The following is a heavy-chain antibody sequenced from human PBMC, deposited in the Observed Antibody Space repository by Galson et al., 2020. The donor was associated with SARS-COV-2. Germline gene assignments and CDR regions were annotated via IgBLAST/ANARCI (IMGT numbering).Heavy chain of an antibody. CDR2: VRKKTNDYTT. CDR3: VRVSNSYYMDV. V-gene: IGHV3-72*01. Sequence: GGSLRLSCAVSGFIFSDHYMDWVRQAPGKGLEWVGRVRKKTNDYTTEYAASVKGRFTVSRDDSKNSLYLQMNSLKTEDTAVYYCVRVSNSYYMDVWGKGTTVTVSS. CDR1: GFIFSDHY. J-gene: IGHJ6*03.